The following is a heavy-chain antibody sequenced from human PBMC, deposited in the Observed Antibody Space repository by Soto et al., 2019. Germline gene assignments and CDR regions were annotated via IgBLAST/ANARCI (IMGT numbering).Heavy chain of an antibody. J-gene: IGHJ4*02. CDR3: ARHSEPHFDY. Sequence: SETLSLTCAVYGGSFSGYYWSWIRQPPGKGLEWIGEINHSGSTNYNPSLKSRVTISVDTSKNQFSLKLSSVTAADTAVYYCARHSEPHFDYWGQGTLVTVSS. CDR1: GGSFSGYY. V-gene: IGHV4-34*01. CDR2: INHSGST.